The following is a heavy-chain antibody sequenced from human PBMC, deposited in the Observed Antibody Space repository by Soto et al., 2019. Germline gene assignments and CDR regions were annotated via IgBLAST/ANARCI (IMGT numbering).Heavy chain of an antibody. CDR3: ARGDPHVAGTAY. CDR1: GYTFTNYD. CDR2: LNPNSGNT. J-gene: IGHJ4*02. V-gene: IGHV1-8*01. Sequence: QVQLLQSGAEVRTPGASVRVSCKASGYTFTNYDINWVRQATGQGLEWMGWLNPNSGNTAYTQKYQGRVTMTWDTSTSTVYMELSGLRSEDTAVYYCARGDPHVAGTAYWGQGTPLTVSS. D-gene: IGHD6-19*01.